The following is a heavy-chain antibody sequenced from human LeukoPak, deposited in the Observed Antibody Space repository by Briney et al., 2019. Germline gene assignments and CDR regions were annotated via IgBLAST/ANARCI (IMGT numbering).Heavy chain of an antibody. V-gene: IGHV4-39*02. Sequence: PSETLSLTCSVSGGSIDSRSFYWGWIRQPPGKGLDWIGSIYYSGSTYYNPSFKSRVTISVDTSQNHFSLKLSSVTAADTAVYACARGSATTVTTTAFDMWGQGTMVTVSS. CDR1: GGSIDSRSFY. J-gene: IGHJ3*02. CDR3: ARGSATTVTTTAFDM. D-gene: IGHD4-17*01. CDR2: IYYSGST.